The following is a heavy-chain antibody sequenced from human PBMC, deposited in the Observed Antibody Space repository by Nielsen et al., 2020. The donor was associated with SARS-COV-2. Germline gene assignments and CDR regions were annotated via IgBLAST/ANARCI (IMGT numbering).Heavy chain of an antibody. Sequence: SVKVSCKASGYTFTSYAMNWVRQAPGQGLEWMGWINTNTGNPTYAQGFTGRFVFSLDTSVSTAYLQISSLKAEDTAVYYCARDRYSYGLNWFDPWGQGTLVTVSS. CDR3: ARDRYSYGLNWFDP. J-gene: IGHJ5*02. D-gene: IGHD5-18*01. CDR1: GYTFTSYA. V-gene: IGHV7-4-1*02. CDR2: INTNTGNP.